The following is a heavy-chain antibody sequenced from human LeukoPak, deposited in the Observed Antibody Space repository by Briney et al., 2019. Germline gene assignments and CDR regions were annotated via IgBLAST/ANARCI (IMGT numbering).Heavy chain of an antibody. CDR1: GGSISSSGYY. D-gene: IGHD4-17*01. CDR2: IYYTGST. V-gene: IGHV4-39*01. Sequence: SETLSLTCTVSGGSISSSGYYWVWIRQPPGKGLEWIVSIYYTGSTYCNPSLNSRVTIFVDTSKNQFSLKLSSVTAADTAVYYCSRRPVDYGDFRNWFDPWGQGTLVTVSS. CDR3: SRRPVDYGDFRNWFDP. J-gene: IGHJ5*02.